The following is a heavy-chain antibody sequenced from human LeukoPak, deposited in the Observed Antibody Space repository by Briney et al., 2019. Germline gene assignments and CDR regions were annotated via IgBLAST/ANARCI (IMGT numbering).Heavy chain of an antibody. J-gene: IGHJ4*02. CDR2: VSGSGATT. D-gene: IGHD5-18*01. CDR3: AKANPFVETTLLGDY. V-gene: IGHV3-23*01. Sequence: GGSLRLSCEGSGFTFSGYAMTWVRQAPGKGLEWVSIVSGSGATTYYADSVKGRFTISRDNSKNTVYLQMNNLRAEDTAVYYCAKANPFVETTLLGDYWGQGTLVTVSS. CDR1: GFTFSGYA.